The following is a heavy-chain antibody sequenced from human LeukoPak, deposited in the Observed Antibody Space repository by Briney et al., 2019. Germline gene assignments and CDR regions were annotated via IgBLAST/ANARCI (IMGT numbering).Heavy chain of an antibody. CDR1: GGSLSGYY. CDR2: INHSGST. Sequence: SETLSLTCAVYGGSLSGYYWSWLRQPPGKGLEGIGEINHSGSTNYNPSITSRVTISVHTSKNQFSLKLSSVTAADTAVYYCASITIFGVVPTTTWFDPWGQGTLVTVSS. D-gene: IGHD3-3*01. CDR3: ASITIFGVVPTTTWFDP. V-gene: IGHV4-34*01. J-gene: IGHJ5*02.